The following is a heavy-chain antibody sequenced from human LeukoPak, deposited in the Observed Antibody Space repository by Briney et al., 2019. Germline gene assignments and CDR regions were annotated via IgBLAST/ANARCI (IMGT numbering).Heavy chain of an antibody. CDR3: ARGGYYGSGSYTPLDS. V-gene: IGHV4-31*03. Sequence: SQTLSLTCTVSGGSISSGGYYWTWVRQHPGKGLEWIGYIYYSGSTYYNPSLKSRLIISIDTSKTQFSLRLNSVTAADTAVYYCARGGYYGSGSYTPLDSWGQGTLVTVSS. CDR1: GGSISSGGYY. J-gene: IGHJ4*02. CDR2: IYYSGST. D-gene: IGHD3-10*01.